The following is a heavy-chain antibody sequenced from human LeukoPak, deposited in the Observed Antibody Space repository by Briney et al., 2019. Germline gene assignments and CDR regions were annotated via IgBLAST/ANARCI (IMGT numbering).Heavy chain of an antibody. CDR2: IYFTGTTS. D-gene: IGHD1-26*01. V-gene: IGHV4-31*03. CDR3: ARHLGSYPPKFDF. J-gene: IGHJ4*02. CDR1: GDSISGGYY. Sequence: PSQTLSLTCSVSGDSISGGYYWGWIRQHPGKGLEWIGSIYFTGTTSYYNPSLKSRVTISLDTSENQFSLKVNSMTAADTAVYYCARHLGSYPPKFDFWGQGILVTVSS.